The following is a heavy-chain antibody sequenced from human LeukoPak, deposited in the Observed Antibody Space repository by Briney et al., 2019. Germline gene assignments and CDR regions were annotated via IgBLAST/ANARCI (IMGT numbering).Heavy chain of an antibody. CDR3: AVGGLRTRAFDI. V-gene: IGHV4-61*02. J-gene: IGHJ3*02. D-gene: IGHD4-17*01. CDR1: GGSISSGSYY. Sequence: PSETLSLTCAVSGGSISSGSYYWSWIRQPAEKGLEWIGRIYSSGSTNYNPSLKSRVTISVDTSKNQFSLKLSSVTAADTAVYYCAVGGLRTRAFDIWGQGTMVTVSS. CDR2: IYSSGST.